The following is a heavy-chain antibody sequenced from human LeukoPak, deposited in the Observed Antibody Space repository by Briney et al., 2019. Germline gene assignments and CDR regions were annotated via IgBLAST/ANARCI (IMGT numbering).Heavy chain of an antibody. D-gene: IGHD6-6*01. CDR3: AKERIAARTIDY. Sequence: GGSLRLSCAASGFTFSSYAMHWVRQAPGKGLEWVAVISYDGSNKYYADSVKGRFTISRDNSKNTLYLQTNSLRAEDTAVYYCAKERIAARTIDYWGQGTLVTVSS. J-gene: IGHJ4*02. V-gene: IGHV3-30-3*01. CDR2: ISYDGSNK. CDR1: GFTFSSYA.